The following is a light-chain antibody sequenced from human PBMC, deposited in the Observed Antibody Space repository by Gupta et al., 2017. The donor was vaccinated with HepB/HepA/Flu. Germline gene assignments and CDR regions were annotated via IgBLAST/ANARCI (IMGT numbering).Light chain of an antibody. Sequence: ELVLTQSPASLSLSPGERATLSCRASQSVSRYLAWYQQKPGQAPRLLIYDASNRGTGIPARFSGSGSGTDFTLTISSLEPDDFAIYYCQQRSNWPLTFGGGTKVEIK. J-gene: IGKJ4*01. CDR1: QSVSRY. CDR2: DAS. V-gene: IGKV3-11*01. CDR3: QQRSNWPLT.